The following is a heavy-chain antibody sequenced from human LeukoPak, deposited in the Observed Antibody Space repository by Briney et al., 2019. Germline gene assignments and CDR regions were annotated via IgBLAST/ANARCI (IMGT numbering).Heavy chain of an antibody. D-gene: IGHD3-10*01. J-gene: IGHJ6*03. CDR2: INPNSGGT. V-gene: IGHV1-2*02. CDR1: EYTFTGYY. CDR3: ARDPNLGGYYYYMDV. Sequence: ASVKVSCKASEYTFTGYYMHWVRQAPGQGLEWMGWINPNSGGTNYAQKFQGRVTMTRDTSISTAYMELSRLRSDDTAVYYCARDPNLGGYYYYMDVWGKGTTVTVSS.